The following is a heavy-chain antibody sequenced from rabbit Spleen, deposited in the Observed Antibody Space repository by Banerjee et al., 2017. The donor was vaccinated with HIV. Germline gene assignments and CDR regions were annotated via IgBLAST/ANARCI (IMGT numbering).Heavy chain of an antibody. CDR2: IYAGASGNT. CDR1: GFTLSSNYY. J-gene: IGHJ3*01. D-gene: IGHD6-1*01. Sequence: QSLEESGGDLVKPGASLTLTCTASGFTLSSNYYMCWVRQAPGKGLECIACIYAGASGNTDYASWAKGRFTISKTSSTTVTLQMTSLTAADTATYFCARSSAYSIYGYASDLWGQGTLVTVS. CDR3: ARSSAYSIYGYASDL. V-gene: IGHV1S40*01.